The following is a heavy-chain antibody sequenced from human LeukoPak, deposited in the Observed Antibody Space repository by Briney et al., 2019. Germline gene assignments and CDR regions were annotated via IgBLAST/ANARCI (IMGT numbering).Heavy chain of an antibody. CDR3: ARDGYYDSSGYPYYYYMDV. CDR1: GGSISSGSYY. J-gene: IGHJ6*03. V-gene: IGHV4-61*02. D-gene: IGHD3-22*01. Sequence: SQTLSLTCTVSGGSISSGSYYWSWIRQPAGKGLEWIGRIYTSGSTNYNPSLKSRVTISVDTSKNQFSLKLSSVTAADTAVYYCARDGYYDSSGYPYYYYMDVGGKGTTVTISS. CDR2: IYTSGST.